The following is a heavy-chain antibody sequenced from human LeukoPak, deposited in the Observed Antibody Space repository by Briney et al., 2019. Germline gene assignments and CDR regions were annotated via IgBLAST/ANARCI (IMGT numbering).Heavy chain of an antibody. V-gene: IGHV4-34*01. D-gene: IGHD2-15*01. CDR3: ARNTRYYGMDV. CDR2: INHSGST. CDR1: GGSFSGYY. J-gene: IGHJ6*02. Sequence: PSETLSLTCAVYGGSFSGYYWSWIRQPPGKGLEWIGEINHSGSTNYNPSLKSRVTISVDTSKNQFSLKLSSVTAADTAVYYCARNTRYYGMDVWGQGTTVTVSS.